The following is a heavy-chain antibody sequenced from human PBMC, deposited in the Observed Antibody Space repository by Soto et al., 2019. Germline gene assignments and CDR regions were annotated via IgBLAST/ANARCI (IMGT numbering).Heavy chain of an antibody. D-gene: IGHD2-21*01. CDR1: GGTFSSYT. CDR2: IIPILGIA. J-gene: IGHJ4*02. Sequence: QVQLVQSGAEVKKPGSSVKVSCKASGGTFSSYTISWVRQAPGQGLEWMGRIIPILGIANYAQKFQGRVTLTADKSTSTAYMELSSLRSEDTAVYYCASGDGGGDSFDYWGQGTLVTVSS. CDR3: ASGDGGGDSFDY. V-gene: IGHV1-69*02.